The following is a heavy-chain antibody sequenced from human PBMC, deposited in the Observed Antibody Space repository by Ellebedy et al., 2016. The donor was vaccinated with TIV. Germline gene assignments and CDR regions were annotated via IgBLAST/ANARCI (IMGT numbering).Heavy chain of an antibody. CDR1: GYTFTDYF. J-gene: IGHJ4*02. D-gene: IGHD4-11*01. CDR2: MNPKSGDT. CDR3: ARERRSYGNYALDY. V-gene: IGHV1-2*02. Sequence: AASVKVSCKASGYTFTDYFLHWARQAPGQGLEWMGWMNPKSGDTNFEQKFQGRVTMTRDTSISTAYMELSRLRSYDTAMYLSARERRSYGNYALDYWGQGTLVTVSS.